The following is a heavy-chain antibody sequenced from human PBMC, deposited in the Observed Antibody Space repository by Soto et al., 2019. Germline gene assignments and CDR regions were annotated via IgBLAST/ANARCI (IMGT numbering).Heavy chain of an antibody. Sequence: GASVKVSCKASGCTFSSYAISCVRQAPGQGLEWMGGIIPIFGTANYAQKFQGRVTITADKSTSTAYMELSSLRSEDTAVYYCARVGSSGYYLDYWGQGTLVTVSS. J-gene: IGHJ4*02. CDR2: IIPIFGTA. V-gene: IGHV1-69*06. CDR3: ARVGSSGYYLDY. CDR1: GCTFSSYA. D-gene: IGHD3-22*01.